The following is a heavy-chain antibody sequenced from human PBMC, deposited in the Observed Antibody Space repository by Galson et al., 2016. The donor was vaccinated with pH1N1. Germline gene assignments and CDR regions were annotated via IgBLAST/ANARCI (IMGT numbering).Heavy chain of an antibody. J-gene: IGHJ4*02. CDR1: GGSF. CDR2: IITMFGTS. V-gene: IGHV1-69*05. CDR3: AKSSPPWAPFDS. Sequence: SVKVSCKAFGGSFISWVRQAPGQGLEWMGGIITMFGTSNYARKFQGSVTITTDESRSTAYMEFRSVRFEDTAVYFCAKSSPPWAPFDSWGQGTLVTVSS.